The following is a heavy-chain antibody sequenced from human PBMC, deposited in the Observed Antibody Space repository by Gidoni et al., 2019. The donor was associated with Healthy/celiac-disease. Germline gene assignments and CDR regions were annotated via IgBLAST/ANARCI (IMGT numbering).Heavy chain of an antibody. CDR2: IYYSGST. V-gene: IGHV4-31*03. CDR3: ARGYYDYVWGTRPADY. J-gene: IGHJ4*02. CDR1: GGSISRGGYY. D-gene: IGHD3-16*01. Sequence: QVQLQESGPGLVKPSQTLSLTCTVSGGSISRGGYYWSWIRQHPGKGLEWIGYIYYSGSTYYNPSLKSRVTISVDTSKNQFSLKLSSVTAADTAVYYCARGYYDYVWGTRPADYWGQGTLVTVSS.